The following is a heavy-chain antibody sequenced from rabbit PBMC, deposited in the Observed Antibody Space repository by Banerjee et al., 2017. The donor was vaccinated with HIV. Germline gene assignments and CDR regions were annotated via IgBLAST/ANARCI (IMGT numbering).Heavy chain of an antibody. CDR2: IYNGDGST. J-gene: IGHJ4*01. CDR3: ARCYGGYGAGNF. V-gene: IGHV1S45*01. Sequence: QEQLEESGGGLVQPEGSLTLTCTASGFSFSNKYVMCWVRQAPGKGLEWIACIYNGDGSTYCASWAKGRFTISKTSSTTVTLQMTSLTAADTATYFCARCYGGYGAGNFWGQGTLVTVS. D-gene: IGHD7-1*01. CDR1: GFSFSNKYV.